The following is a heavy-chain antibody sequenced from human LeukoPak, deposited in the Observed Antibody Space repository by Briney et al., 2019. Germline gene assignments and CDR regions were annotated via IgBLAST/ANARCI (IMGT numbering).Heavy chain of an antibody. CDR1: GGTFSSYA. CDR3: ARGGDYDFWSGYRRRGYYYYMDV. Sequence: SAKVSCKASGGTFSSYAISWVRQAPGQGLEWMGGIIPIFGTANYAQKFQGRVTITTDESTSTAYMELSSLRSEDTAVYYCARGGDYDFWSGYRRRGYYYYMDVWGKGITVTVSS. V-gene: IGHV1-69*05. CDR2: IIPIFGTA. D-gene: IGHD3-3*01. J-gene: IGHJ6*03.